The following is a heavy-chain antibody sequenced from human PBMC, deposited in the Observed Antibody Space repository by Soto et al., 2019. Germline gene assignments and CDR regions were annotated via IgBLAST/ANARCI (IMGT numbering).Heavy chain of an antibody. CDR3: AAAAGIAARPIRFDP. J-gene: IGHJ5*02. V-gene: IGHV1-58*01. D-gene: IGHD6-6*01. CDR2: IVVGSGNT. CDR1: RFTFTSSA. Sequence: SVKVSCKASRFTFTSSAVQWVRQARGQRLEWIGWIVVGSGNTNYAQKFQERVTITRDMSTSTAYMELSSLRSEDTAVYYCAAAAGIAARPIRFDPWGQGTLVTVSS.